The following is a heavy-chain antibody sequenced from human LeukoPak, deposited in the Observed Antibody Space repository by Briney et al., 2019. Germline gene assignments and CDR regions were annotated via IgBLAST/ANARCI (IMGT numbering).Heavy chain of an antibody. CDR2: ISGSGGST. V-gene: IGHV3-23*01. CDR3: VQQWLFHYFDF. CDR1: GFTFSSYA. J-gene: IGHJ4*02. Sequence: GGSLTLSCPASGFTFSSYAMSWVRPAPGKRLDWVGAISGSGGSTYYADSMKGRSTINRDNSKNTLYLQMNSPRAEDTAVYYSVQQWLFHYFDFWGQGTLVTVSS. D-gene: IGHD6-19*01.